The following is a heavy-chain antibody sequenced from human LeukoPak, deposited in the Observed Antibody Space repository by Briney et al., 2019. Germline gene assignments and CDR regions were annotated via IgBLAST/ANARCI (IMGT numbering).Heavy chain of an antibody. D-gene: IGHD4-11*01. J-gene: IGHJ4*02. CDR2: INPNSGGT. Sequence: GASVKVSCKASGYTFTGYYIHWVRQTPGQGLECMGWINPNSGGTNYAQKFQGRVTMTRDTSISTAYMELSRLTSDATAVYYCARDAIVRDYSNSDYWGQGTLVTVSS. CDR1: GYTFTGYY. CDR3: ARDAIVRDYSNSDY. V-gene: IGHV1-2*02.